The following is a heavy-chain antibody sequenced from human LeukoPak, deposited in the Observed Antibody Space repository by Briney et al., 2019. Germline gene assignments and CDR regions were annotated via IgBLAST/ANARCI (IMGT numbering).Heavy chain of an antibody. J-gene: IGHJ5*02. Sequence: KTSETLSLTCTVSGGSITSSSYYWAWIRQPPGRGLEWIGSVYYSGTTYSNPSLKSRVTISVDTSKNQFSLKLTSVTAADTAVYYCARSDQTYDNWFDPWGQGVLVTVSS. CDR2: VYYSGTT. CDR1: GGSITSSSYY. D-gene: IGHD2-21*01. CDR3: ARSDQTYDNWFDP. V-gene: IGHV4-39*01.